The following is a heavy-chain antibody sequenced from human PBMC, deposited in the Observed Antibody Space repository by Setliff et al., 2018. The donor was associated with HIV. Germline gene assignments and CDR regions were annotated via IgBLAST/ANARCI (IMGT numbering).Heavy chain of an antibody. D-gene: IGHD2-15*01. CDR2: ISGSGGSA. V-gene: IGHV3-23*01. CDR3: AKDGISGGAYPPYYFDY. CDR1: GFTFNTYA. Sequence: GGSLRLSCAASGFTFNTYAMSWVRQAPGKGLEWVSVISGSGGSAFYADSVKGRFTISRDNSKNTLYLLMNGLRVEDTAVYYCAKDGISGGAYPPYYFDYWGHGTLVTVSS. J-gene: IGHJ4*01.